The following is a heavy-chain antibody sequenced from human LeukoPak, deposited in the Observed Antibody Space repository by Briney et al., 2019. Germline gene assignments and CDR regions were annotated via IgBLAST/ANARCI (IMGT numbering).Heavy chain of an antibody. CDR3: AKDLALYGDYFSGSFNRYGMDV. CDR1: GFTFSGYG. Sequence: GGSLRLSCAASGFTFSGYGMHWVRQAPGKGLEWVAVISYDGSNKYYADSVKGRFTISRDNSKNTLYLQMNSLRAEDTAVYYCAKDLALYGDYFSGSFNRYGMDVWGQGTTVTVSS. D-gene: IGHD4-17*01. V-gene: IGHV3-30*18. CDR2: ISYDGSNK. J-gene: IGHJ6*02.